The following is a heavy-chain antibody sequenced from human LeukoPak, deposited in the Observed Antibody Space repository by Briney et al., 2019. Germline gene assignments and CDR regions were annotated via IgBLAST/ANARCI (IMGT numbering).Heavy chain of an antibody. CDR3: ARDHLWFGDYDS. Sequence: GGSLRLSCAASGFTFSRDSMNWVRQAPGKGLEWISYISHDGAIIYYADSVKGRFTVSRDNAKNSLFLQMNSLRVEDTAIYYCARDHLWFGDYDSWGQGTLVTVSS. D-gene: IGHD3-10*01. CDR2: ISHDGAII. V-gene: IGHV3-48*04. CDR1: GFTFSRDS. J-gene: IGHJ4*02.